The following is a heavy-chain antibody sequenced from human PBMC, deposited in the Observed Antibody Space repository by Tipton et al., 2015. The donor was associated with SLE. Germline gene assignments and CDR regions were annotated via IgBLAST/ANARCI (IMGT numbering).Heavy chain of an antibody. CDR3: AKDVVVVVAATNYYYYGMDV. J-gene: IGHJ6*02. CDR1: GFTFSSYG. V-gene: IGHV3-30*02. D-gene: IGHD2-15*01. Sequence: SLRLSCAASGFTFSSYGMHWVRQAPGKGLEWVAFIRYDGSNKYYPDSGKGRFTISRDNSKNTLYLQMNSLRAEDTAVYYCAKDVVVVVAATNYYYYGMDVWGQGTTVTVSS. CDR2: IRYDGSNK.